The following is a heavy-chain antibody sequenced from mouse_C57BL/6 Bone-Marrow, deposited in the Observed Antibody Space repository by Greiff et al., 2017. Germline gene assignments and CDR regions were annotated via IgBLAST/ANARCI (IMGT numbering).Heavy chain of an antibody. J-gene: IGHJ2*01. CDR3: AREVTTVVAGFDY. V-gene: IGHV1-55*01. Sequence: QVQLQQPGAELVKPGASVKMSCKASGYTFTSYWLTWVKQRPGQGLEWIGDIYPGSGSTNYNEKFKSKATLTVDTSSSTAYMQLSSLTSEDSAVYYCAREVTTVVAGFDYWGQGTTLTVSS. CDR2: IYPGSGST. CDR1: GYTFTSYW. D-gene: IGHD1-1*01.